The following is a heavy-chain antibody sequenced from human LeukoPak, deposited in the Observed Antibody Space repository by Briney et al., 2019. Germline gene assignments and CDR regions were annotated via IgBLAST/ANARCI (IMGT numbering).Heavy chain of an antibody. V-gene: IGHV3-21*01. CDR3: ARADMITLGGVCMDV. D-gene: IGHD3-16*01. J-gene: IGHJ6*02. Sequence: GGSLRLSCAVSGFTFSSYSMNWVRQAPGKGLEWVSSISSSNSYIYYADSVKGRFTISRDNAKNSLYLQMNSLRAEDTAVYYCARADMITLGGVCMDVWGQGTTVTVSS. CDR2: ISSSNSYI. CDR1: GFTFSSYS.